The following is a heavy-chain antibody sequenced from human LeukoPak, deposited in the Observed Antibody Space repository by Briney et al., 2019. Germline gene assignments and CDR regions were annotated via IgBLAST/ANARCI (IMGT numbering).Heavy chain of an antibody. J-gene: IGHJ3*02. D-gene: IGHD2-2*01. CDR1: GGTFSSYA. V-gene: IGHV1-69*13. CDR3: ARYCSSTSCQLDAFDI. CDR2: IIPIFGTA. Sequence: SVKVSCKASGGTFSSYAISWVRQAPGQGLEWMGGIIPIFGTANYAQKFQGRVTITVDESTSTAYMELSSLRSEDTAVYYCARYCSSTSCQLDAFDIWGQGTMVNVSS.